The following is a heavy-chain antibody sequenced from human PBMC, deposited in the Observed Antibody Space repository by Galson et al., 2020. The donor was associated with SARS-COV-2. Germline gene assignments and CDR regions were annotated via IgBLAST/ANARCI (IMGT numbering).Heavy chain of an antibody. J-gene: IGHJ4*02. CDR3: ARGGVTTVKYDH. CDR2: ISPRSDYI. V-gene: IGHV3-21*01. CDR1: GFTFSTYS. D-gene: IGHD4-17*01. Sequence: GESLKISCAASGFTFSTYSMNWVRQAPGQGLEWVSSISPRSDYIYYADSVKGRFTRSRDNAKNSLYLQMNSLRAEDTALYFCARGGVTTVKYDHWGQGSLVTVSS.